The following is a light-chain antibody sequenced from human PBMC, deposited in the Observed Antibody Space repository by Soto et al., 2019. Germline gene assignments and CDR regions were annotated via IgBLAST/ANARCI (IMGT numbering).Light chain of an antibody. V-gene: IGLV2-18*02. CDR2: DVT. CDR3: SSYTSSSTYV. J-gene: IGLJ1*01. CDR1: ISDVGFYAR. Sequence: QSVLTQPPSVSGSPGQSVTISCTGTISDVGFYARVSWYQQPPGTAPKLLIYDVTSRPSGVPDRFSGSQSGKTGSLTISGLRAEDEADYYCSSYTSSSTYVFGPGTKVTVL.